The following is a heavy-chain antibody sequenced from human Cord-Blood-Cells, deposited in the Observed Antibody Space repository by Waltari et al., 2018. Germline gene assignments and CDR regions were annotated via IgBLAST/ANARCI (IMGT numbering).Heavy chain of an antibody. V-gene: IGHV1-18*01. D-gene: IGHD3-10*01. CDR2: ISAYNGNT. J-gene: IGHJ4*02. Sequence: QVQLVQSGAEVKKPGASVKVSCKASGYTFTSYGISWVRQARGQGLEWMGWISAYNGNTNYAQKLQGRVTMTTDTSTSTAYMELRSLRSDDTAVYYCARDANLCITMVQGVDYWGQGTLVTVSS. CDR1: GYTFTSYG. CDR3: ARDANLCITMVQGVDY.